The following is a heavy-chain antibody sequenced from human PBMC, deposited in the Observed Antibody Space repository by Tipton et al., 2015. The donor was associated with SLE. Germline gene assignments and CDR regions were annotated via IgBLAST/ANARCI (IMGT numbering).Heavy chain of an antibody. D-gene: IGHD5-18*01. Sequence: TLSLTCSVSGYSIRSGYNWGWIRQSPGKGLEWIGIVYYSGNTYYNPSLKGRVTVSLDTARNQFSLRLTSVIAADTAVYYCARLHGYSYGLNWFDPWGQGTLISVSS. V-gene: IGHV4-38-2*01. CDR3: ARLHGYSYGLNWFDP. CDR2: VYYSGNT. CDR1: GYSIRSGYN. J-gene: IGHJ5*02.